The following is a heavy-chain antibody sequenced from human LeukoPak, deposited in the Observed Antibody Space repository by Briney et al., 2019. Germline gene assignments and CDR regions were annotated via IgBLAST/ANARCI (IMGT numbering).Heavy chain of an antibody. D-gene: IGHD6-13*01. V-gene: IGHV3-30-3*01. CDR2: ISYDGSNK. CDR1: GFTFSDYY. CDR3: ARDFSDGYSKGSYFDY. J-gene: IGHJ4*02. Sequence: GGSLRLSCAASGFTFSDYYMSWIRQAPGKGLEWVAVISYDGSNKYYADSVKGRFTISRDNSKNTLYLQMNSLRAEDTAVYYCARDFSDGYSKGSYFDYWGQGTLVTVSS.